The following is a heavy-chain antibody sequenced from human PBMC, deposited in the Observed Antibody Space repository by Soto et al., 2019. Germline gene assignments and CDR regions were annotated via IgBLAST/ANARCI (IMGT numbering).Heavy chain of an antibody. CDR2: IRGNGDPP. CDR3: VKSRGGNNFDFFD. CDR1: GFSCSSYA. Sequence: PGGSVRLSCSASGFSCSSYAMHWVRQAPGKGLEYVSGIRGNGDPPFYADSVKGRFTISRDNSKNTLYLQMSSLSADDTAVYYCVKSRGGNNFDFFDWGQGALVTVSS. J-gene: IGHJ4*02. D-gene: IGHD5-12*01. V-gene: IGHV3-64D*06.